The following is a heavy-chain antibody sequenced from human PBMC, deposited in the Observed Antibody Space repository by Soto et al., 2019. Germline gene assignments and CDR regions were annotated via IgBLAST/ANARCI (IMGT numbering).Heavy chain of an antibody. CDR3: AKGGYFLKLLAL. D-gene: IGHD3-3*02. Sequence: PGGSLRLSCAASGFTFSSYAMSWVRQAPGKGLEWVSAISGSGGSTYYADSVKGRFTISRDNSKNTLYLQMNSLRAEDTAVYYFAKGGYFLKLLALWAQGTLVTVSA. V-gene: IGHV3-23*01. CDR1: GFTFSSYA. J-gene: IGHJ4*02. CDR2: ISGSGGST.